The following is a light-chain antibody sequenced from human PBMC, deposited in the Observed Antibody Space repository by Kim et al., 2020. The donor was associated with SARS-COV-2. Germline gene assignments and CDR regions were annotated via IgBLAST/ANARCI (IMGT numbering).Light chain of an antibody. Sequence: QAGLTQPPSVSWGLGQTATLTCTGNSYNVGNRGAAWLQQHQGHPPKLLSYRNGDRPSGISERLSASGSGNTASLTITGLQPEDEADYYCSAWDSSLSAVVFGGGTKVTVL. CDR1: SYNVGNRG. V-gene: IGLV10-54*01. J-gene: IGLJ3*02. CDR2: RNG. CDR3: SAWDSSLSAVV.